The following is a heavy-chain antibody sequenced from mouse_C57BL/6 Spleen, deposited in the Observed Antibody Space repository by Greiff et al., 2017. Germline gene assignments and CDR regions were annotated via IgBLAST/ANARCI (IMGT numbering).Heavy chain of an antibody. CDR3: ARRTGAYYFDY. D-gene: IGHD4-1*01. CDR1: GYAFTNYL. V-gene: IGHV1-54*01. CDR2: INPGRGGT. J-gene: IGHJ2*01. Sequence: QVQLQQSGAELVRPGTSVKVSCKASGYAFTNYLIEWVKQRPGQGLEWIGVINPGRGGTNYNEKFKGKATLTADKSSSTAYMQLSSLTSEDSAVYFCARRTGAYYFDYWGQGTTLTVSS.